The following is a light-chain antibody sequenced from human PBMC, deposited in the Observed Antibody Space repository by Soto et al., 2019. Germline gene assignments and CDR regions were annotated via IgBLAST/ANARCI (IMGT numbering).Light chain of an antibody. J-gene: IGKJ4*01. CDR3: QQRSNWPPVT. CDR1: QSVSSY. Sequence: EIVLTQSPATLSLSPGERATLSCRASQSVSSYLAWYQQKPGQAPRLLIYDASNRATGIPARFSGSGSGTDFTLTISSLENEDFSIYYFQQRSNWPPVTFGGGTKVEIK. V-gene: IGKV3-11*01. CDR2: DAS.